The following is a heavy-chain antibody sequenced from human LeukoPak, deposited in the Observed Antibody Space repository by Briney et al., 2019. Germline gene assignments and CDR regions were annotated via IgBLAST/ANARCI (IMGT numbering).Heavy chain of an antibody. CDR2: IIVSGSTT. CDR3: AKLTSD. J-gene: IGHJ4*02. Sequence: GGSLRLSCAASGFTFSSSAMSWVRQAPGKGLEWVSSIIVSGSTTFYADSVKGRFTISRDNFKSTLSPQMNSLRAEDTAIYYCAKLTSDWGQGTLVTVSS. CDR1: GFTFSSSA. V-gene: IGHV3-23*01.